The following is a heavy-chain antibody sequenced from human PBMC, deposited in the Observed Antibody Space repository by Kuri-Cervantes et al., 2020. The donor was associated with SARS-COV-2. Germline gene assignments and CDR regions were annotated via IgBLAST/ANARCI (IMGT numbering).Heavy chain of an antibody. J-gene: IGHJ6*03. CDR2: INHSGST. CDR3: ARDQMLSKYSSSWYPSSGFDYYYYYIDV. Sequence: SQTLSLTCAVYGGSFSGYYWSWIRQPPGKGLEWIGEINHSGSTNYNPSLKSRVTISVDTSKNQFSLKLSSVTAADTAVYYCARDQMLSKYSSSWYPSSGFDYYYYYIDVWGKGTTVTVSS. V-gene: IGHV4-34*01. D-gene: IGHD6-13*01. CDR1: GGSFSGYY.